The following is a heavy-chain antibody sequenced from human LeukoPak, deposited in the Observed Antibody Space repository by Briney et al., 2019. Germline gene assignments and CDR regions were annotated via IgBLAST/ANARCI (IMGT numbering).Heavy chain of an antibody. Sequence: GGSLRLSCAASGFTFRTYAMTWVRQAPGKGLEWVSAISNSGGSTYYADSVRGRFTISRDNSKNTLYLQMNSLRAEDTAVYYCATDSGYNAFDVWGQGTMVSVSS. CDR3: ATDSGYNAFDV. CDR2: ISNSGGST. D-gene: IGHD5-12*01. V-gene: IGHV3-23*01. CDR1: GFTFRTYA. J-gene: IGHJ3*01.